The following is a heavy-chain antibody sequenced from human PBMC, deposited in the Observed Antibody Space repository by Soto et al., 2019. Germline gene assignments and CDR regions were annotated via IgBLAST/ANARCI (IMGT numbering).Heavy chain of an antibody. CDR2: INPKSGGT. J-gene: IGHJ6*02. Sequence: SVKVSCKASGYSFTDYHIHWVRQAPGQGLEWLGRINPKSGGTSTAQKFQGWVTMTTDTSISTASMELTRLTSDDTAIYYCARGDSTDCSNGVCSFFYNHDMDVWGQGTTVTVSS. D-gene: IGHD2-8*01. CDR1: GYSFTDYH. CDR3: ARGDSTDCSNGVCSFFYNHDMDV. V-gene: IGHV1-2*04.